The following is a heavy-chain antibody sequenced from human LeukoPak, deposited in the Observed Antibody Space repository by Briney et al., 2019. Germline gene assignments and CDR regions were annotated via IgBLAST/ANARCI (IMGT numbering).Heavy chain of an antibody. V-gene: IGHV1-8*01. CDR2: IHPNSGKT. CDR1: GYTFRSYE. CDR3: ARGHYGGNRYFDI. J-gene: IGHJ4*02. Sequence: GASVKVSCKASGYTFRSYEINWVRQAPGQGLEWVGGIHPNSGKTGYAQKFQGRVTMTRDTSTETAFMELSSLKFDDTAIFYCARGHYGGNRYFDIWGQGTLVTVSS. D-gene: IGHD4-23*01.